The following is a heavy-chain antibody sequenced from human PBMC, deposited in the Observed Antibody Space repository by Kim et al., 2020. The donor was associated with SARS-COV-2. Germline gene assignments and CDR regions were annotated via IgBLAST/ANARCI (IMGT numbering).Heavy chain of an antibody. Sequence: SETLSLTCTVSGGSISSYYWSWIRQPPGKGLEWIGYIDYSGSTNYNPSLKSRVTISVDTSKNQFSLKLSSVTAADTAVYYCAREGARSSWYPNWFDPWGQGTLVTVSS. CDR1: GGSISSYY. CDR3: AREGARSSWYPNWFDP. CDR2: IDYSGST. D-gene: IGHD6-13*01. V-gene: IGHV4-59*13. J-gene: IGHJ5*02.